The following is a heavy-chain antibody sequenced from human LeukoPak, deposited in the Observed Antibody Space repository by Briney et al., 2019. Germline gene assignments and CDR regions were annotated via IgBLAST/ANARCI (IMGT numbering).Heavy chain of an antibody. J-gene: IGHJ4*02. CDR2: ISSSGSTI. D-gene: IGHD3-10*01. CDR1: GFTFSSYE. V-gene: IGHV3-48*03. CDR3: ARDWSYYGSGSFDC. Sequence: GGSLRLSCAASGFTFSSYEMNWVRQAPGKGLEWVSYISSSGSTIYYADSVKGRFTISRVNAKNPLYLQMNSLRAEDTAVYYCARDWSYYGSGSFDCWGQGTLVTVSS.